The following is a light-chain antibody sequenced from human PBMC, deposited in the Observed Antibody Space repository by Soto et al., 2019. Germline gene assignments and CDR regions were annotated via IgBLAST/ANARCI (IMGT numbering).Light chain of an antibody. CDR1: TGAVTSDNY. CDR3: QLYYGGVYF. Sequence: QTVVTQEPSLTVSPGGTVTLTCASSTGAVTSDNYPNWFQLKPGQAPKSVIYSTSNKHSWTPARFSGSLLGGKAALTLSGVQPEDEAEYYCQLYYGGVYFFGSGTKVTVL. V-gene: IGLV7-43*01. CDR2: STS. J-gene: IGLJ1*01.